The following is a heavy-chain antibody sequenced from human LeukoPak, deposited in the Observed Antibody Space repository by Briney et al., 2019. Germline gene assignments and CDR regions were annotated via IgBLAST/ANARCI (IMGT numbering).Heavy chain of an antibody. CDR1: GGSMSSYY. V-gene: IGHV4-59*01. CDR2: IYYSGSA. J-gene: IGHJ6*02. Sequence: SETLSLTCSLSGGSMSSYYWSWIRQPPGRGLEWIGYIYYSGSANYNPPLKSRVTISVDTSKNQFSLKLSSVTAADTAVYYCARDAGSSSVWDVWGQGTTVTVSS. CDR3: ARDAGSSSVWDV. D-gene: IGHD6-13*01.